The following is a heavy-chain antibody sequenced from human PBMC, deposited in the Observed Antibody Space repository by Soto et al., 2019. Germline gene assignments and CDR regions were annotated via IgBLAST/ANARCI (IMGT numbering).Heavy chain of an antibody. CDR3: ARGMIAVAATSFDY. J-gene: IGHJ4*02. CDR1: GFTVSSNY. CDR2: IYSGGST. V-gene: IGHV3-66*01. Sequence: GGSLRLSCAASGFTVSSNYMSWVRQAPGKGLEWVSVIYSGGSTYYADSVKGRFTISRDNSKNTLYLQMNSLRAEDTAVYYCARGMIAVAATSFDYWGQGTLVTVSS. D-gene: IGHD6-19*01.